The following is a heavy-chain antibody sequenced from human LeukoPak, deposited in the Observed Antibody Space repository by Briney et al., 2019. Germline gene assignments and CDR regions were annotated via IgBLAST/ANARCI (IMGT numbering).Heavy chain of an antibody. D-gene: IGHD3-9*01. V-gene: IGHV4-59*12. CDR2: IYYSGST. CDR3: ARATYYDILTGYYWGAYYFDY. J-gene: IGHJ4*02. CDR1: GGSISTYY. Sequence: SETLSLTCTVSGGSISTYYWSWIRQPPGKGLEWIGSIYYSGSTYYNPSLKSRVTISVDTSKNQFSLKLSSVTAADTAVYYCARATYYDILTGYYWGAYYFDYWGQGTLVTVSS.